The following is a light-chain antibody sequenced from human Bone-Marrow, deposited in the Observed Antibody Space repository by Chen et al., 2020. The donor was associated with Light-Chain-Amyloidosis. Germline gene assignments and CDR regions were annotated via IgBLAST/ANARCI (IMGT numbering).Light chain of an antibody. CDR2: DDS. V-gene: IGLV3-21*02. J-gene: IGLJ3*02. Sequence: SYVLTQPSSVSVAPGQTATIACGGNNIGSTSVHWYQQTPGQARLLVVYDDSDRPSGMPERLSGSNSGNTATLTISRVEAGDEADYYGPGWVRSSDRPVFGGGTKLTVL. CDR1: NIGSTS. CDR3: PGWVRSSDRPV.